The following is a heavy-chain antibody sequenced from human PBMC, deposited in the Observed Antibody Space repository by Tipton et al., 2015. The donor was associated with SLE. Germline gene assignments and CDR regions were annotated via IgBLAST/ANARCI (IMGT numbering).Heavy chain of an antibody. V-gene: IGHV3-48*03. D-gene: IGHD5-24*01. J-gene: IGHJ4*02. Sequence: SLRLSCAASGFTFGTYAMSWVRQAPGKGLEWVSYISSSASIKSYADSVKGRFTIFRDNGKNSLYLQMNSLRAEDTAVYYCARADGYNFPRNDYWGQGTLVTVSS. CDR2: ISSSASIK. CDR1: GFTFGTYA. CDR3: ARADGYNFPRNDY.